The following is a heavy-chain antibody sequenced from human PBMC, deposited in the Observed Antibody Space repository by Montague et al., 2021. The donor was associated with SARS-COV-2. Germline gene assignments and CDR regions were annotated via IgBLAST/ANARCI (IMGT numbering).Heavy chain of an antibody. J-gene: IGHJ4*02. D-gene: IGHD6-6*01. CDR1: GGSISSYY. V-gene: IGHV4-59*01. CDR2: IYYRGST. CDR3: ARGREYSSSAGFDY. Sequence: SETLSLTCTVSGGSISSYYWSWIRQPPGKGLEWIGYIYYRGSTNYNPSLKSRVTISVDTSKNQFSLKLSSVTAADTAVYYCARGREYSSSAGFDYWGQGTLVTVSS.